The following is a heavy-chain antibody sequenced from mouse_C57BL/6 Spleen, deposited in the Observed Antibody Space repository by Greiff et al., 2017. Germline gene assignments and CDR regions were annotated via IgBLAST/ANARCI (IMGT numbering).Heavy chain of an antibody. CDR1: GFTFSDYY. D-gene: IGHD1-1*02. CDR2: ISNGGGST. V-gene: IGHV5-12*01. Sequence: EVTLVESGGGLVQPGGSLKLSCAASGFTFSDYYMYWVRQTPEKRLEWVAYISNGGGSTYYPDTVKGRFTISRDNAKNTMYLQMSRLKSEDTAMYYCARHHDGGSLYWEFDVWGTGTMVTVSA. CDR3: ARHHDGGSLYWEFDV. J-gene: IGHJ1*03.